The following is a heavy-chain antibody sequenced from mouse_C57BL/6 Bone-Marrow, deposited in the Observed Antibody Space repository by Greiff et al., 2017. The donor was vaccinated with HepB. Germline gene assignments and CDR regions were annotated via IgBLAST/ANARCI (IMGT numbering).Heavy chain of an antibody. V-gene: IGHV1-69*01. CDR1: GYTFTSYW. CDR3: ARECMSSNSAHWYFDV. CDR2: IDPSDSYT. Sequence: QVQLQQPGAELVMPGASVKLSCKASGYTFTSYWMHWVKQRPGQGLEWIGEIDPSDSYTNYNQKFKGKSTLTVDKSSSTAYMQLSSLTSEDSAVYYCARECMSSNSAHWYFDVWGTGTTVTVSS. J-gene: IGHJ1*03. D-gene: IGHD2-5*01.